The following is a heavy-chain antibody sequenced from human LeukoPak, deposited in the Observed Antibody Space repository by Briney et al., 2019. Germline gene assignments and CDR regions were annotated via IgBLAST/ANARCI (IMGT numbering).Heavy chain of an antibody. CDR1: GFTFSSYW. D-gene: IGHD3-22*01. CDR2: IKQDGSEK. J-gene: IGHJ4*02. Sequence: GGSLRLSCAASGFTFSSYWMHWVRQAPGKGLEWVANIKQDGSEKYYVDSVKGRFTISRDNAKNSLYLQMNSLRAEDTAVYYCAREGRDYYDSSGYYYYWGQGTLVTVSS. CDR3: AREGRDYYDSSGYYYY. V-gene: IGHV3-7*01.